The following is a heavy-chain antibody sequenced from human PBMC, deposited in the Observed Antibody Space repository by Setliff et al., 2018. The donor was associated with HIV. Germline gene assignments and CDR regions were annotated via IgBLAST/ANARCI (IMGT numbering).Heavy chain of an antibody. V-gene: IGHV4-31*03. Sequence: SLTCTVSGGSINSGCYSWTWVRHGQGKGLEWIGFVFYTGATYSSPSLKSRITMSVDTSRNQFSLKVNSVTAADTAVYYCARGIRDSCEGSPYYSYCYMDVWGTGTTVTVSS. CDR1: GGSINSGCYS. CDR2: VFYTGAT. D-gene: IGHD3-9*01. J-gene: IGHJ6*03. CDR3: ARGIRDSCEGSPYYSYCYMDV.